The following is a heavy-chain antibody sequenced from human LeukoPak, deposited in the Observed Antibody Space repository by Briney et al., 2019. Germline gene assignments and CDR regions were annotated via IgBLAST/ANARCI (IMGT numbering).Heavy chain of an antibody. D-gene: IGHD2-15*01. CDR1: GYTFTSYG. CDR3: AKSRIVDRRGYFDY. J-gene: IGHJ4*02. Sequence: ASVKVSCKASGYTFTSYGISWVRQAPGQGLEWMGWISAYNGNTNYAQKLQGRVTMTTDTSTSTAYMELRSLRSDDTAVYYCAKSRIVDRRGYFDYWGQGTLVTVSS. V-gene: IGHV1-18*01. CDR2: ISAYNGNT.